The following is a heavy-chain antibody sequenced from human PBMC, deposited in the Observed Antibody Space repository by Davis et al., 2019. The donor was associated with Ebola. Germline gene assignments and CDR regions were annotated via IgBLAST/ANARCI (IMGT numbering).Heavy chain of an antibody. Sequence: MPSETLSLTCTVSGGSISSYYWSWIRQPPGKGLEWIADMNYSGSTNYNPSIKSRVTISVDTSKNQFSLKLSSVTAADTAVYYCARVGPQEEGLDYWGQGTLVTVSS. CDR3: ARVGPQEEGLDY. J-gene: IGHJ4*02. CDR1: GGSISSYY. V-gene: IGHV4-59*01. CDR2: MNYSGST.